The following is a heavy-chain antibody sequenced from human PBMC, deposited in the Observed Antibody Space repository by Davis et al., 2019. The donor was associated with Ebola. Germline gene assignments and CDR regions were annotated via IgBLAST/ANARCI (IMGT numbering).Heavy chain of an antibody. CDR2: ISSSGSTI. CDR1: GFTFSSYE. CDR3: ARGLWYYDFWSGYYDYFDY. J-gene: IGHJ4*02. V-gene: IGHV3-48*03. D-gene: IGHD3-3*01. Sequence: GSLRLSCAASGFTFSSYEMNWVRQAPGKGLEWVSYISSSGSTIYYADSVKGRFTISRDNAKNSLYLQMNSLRAEDTAVYYCARGLWYYDFWSGYYDYFDYWGQGTLVTVSS.